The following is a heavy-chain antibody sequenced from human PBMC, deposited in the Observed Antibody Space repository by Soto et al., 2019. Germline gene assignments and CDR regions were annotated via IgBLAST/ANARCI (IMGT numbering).Heavy chain of an antibody. CDR1: GGSISSGGYY. Sequence: PSETLSLTCTVSGGSISSGGYYWSWIRQHPGKGLEWIGYIYYSGSTYYKTSLKSRVTISVDTSKNQFSLKLSSVTAADTAVYYCARAITMVRGVIITRYYDYWGQGTLVTVSS. J-gene: IGHJ4*02. V-gene: IGHV4-31*03. D-gene: IGHD3-10*01. CDR3: ARAITMVRGVIITRYYDY. CDR2: IYYSGST.